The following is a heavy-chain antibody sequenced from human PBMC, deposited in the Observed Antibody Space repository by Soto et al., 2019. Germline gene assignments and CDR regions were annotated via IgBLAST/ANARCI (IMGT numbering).Heavy chain of an antibody. CDR3: ARDRLRYYYDSSGYRPDY. D-gene: IGHD3-22*01. J-gene: IGHJ4*02. CDR2: ISYDGNNK. V-gene: IGHV3-30-3*01. CDR1: GFTFSSYA. Sequence: QVQLVESGGGVVQPGRSLRLSCAASGFTFSSYAMHWVRQAPGKGLEWVAVISYDGNNKYYADSVKGRFTISRDNSKNTLYLQMNRLRAEDTAVYYWARDRLRYYYDSSGYRPDYWGQGTLVTVSS.